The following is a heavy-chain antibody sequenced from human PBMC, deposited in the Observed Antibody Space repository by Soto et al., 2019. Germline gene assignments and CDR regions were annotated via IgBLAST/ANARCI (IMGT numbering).Heavy chain of an antibody. CDR2: IAYDGTTT. V-gene: IGHV3-74*01. J-gene: IGHJ1*01. D-gene: IGHD2-15*01. Sequence: EVQLVESGGGLVQPGGSLSLSCAASGFSFDSYWMHWVRHAPGQWPVLVSRIAYDGTTTNYADSVNGRFTISRDNAKNTLYLQMNSLRPEDTAVYYCARGPRASAGGTGAYWGQGTLVTVSS. CDR3: ARGPRASAGGTGAY. CDR1: GFSFDSYW.